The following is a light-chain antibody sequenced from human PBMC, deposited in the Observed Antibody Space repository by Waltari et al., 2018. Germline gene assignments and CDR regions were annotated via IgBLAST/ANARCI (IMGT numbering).Light chain of an antibody. CDR1: QTVGAY. CDR3: QQYRSAPYT. J-gene: IGKJ2*01. CDR2: HSS. Sequence: EYVLTQSPGTLSLSPGEGATLSCRASQTVGAYLAWYQQTPGPAPRLLIYHSSNRATGRPDRVSGSWSVTDFTLTITRLEPEDFAGYYCQQYRSAPYTFGQGTKLEIK. V-gene: IGKV3-20*01.